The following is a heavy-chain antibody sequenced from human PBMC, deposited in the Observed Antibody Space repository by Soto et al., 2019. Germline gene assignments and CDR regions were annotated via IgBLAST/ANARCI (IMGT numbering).Heavy chain of an antibody. Sequence: GGSLRLSCTASGFTFGDYAMSWFRQAPGKGLEWVGFIRSKAYGGTTEYAASVKGRFTISRDDSKSIAYLQMNSLKTEDTAVYYCTRDHVLLWFGELLSTRPAWGQGTLVTVSS. D-gene: IGHD3-10*01. J-gene: IGHJ4*02. CDR1: GFTFGDYA. CDR2: IRSKAYGGTT. CDR3: TRDHVLLWFGELLSTRPA. V-gene: IGHV3-49*03.